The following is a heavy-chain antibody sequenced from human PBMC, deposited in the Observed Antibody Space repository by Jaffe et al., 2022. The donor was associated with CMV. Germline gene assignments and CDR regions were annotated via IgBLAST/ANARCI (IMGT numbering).Heavy chain of an antibody. CDR1: GFTFSNAW. D-gene: IGHD1-26*01. Sequence: EVQLVESGGGLVKPGGSLRLSCAASGFTFSNAWMSWVRQAPGKGLEWVGRIKSKTDGGTTDYAAPVKGRFTISRDDSKNTLYLQMNSLKTEDTAVYYCICGWRSAYSGSYYGSPDAFDIWGQGTMVTVSS. CDR3: ICGWRSAYSGSYYGSPDAFDI. J-gene: IGHJ3*02. CDR2: IKSKTDGGTT. V-gene: IGHV3-15*01.